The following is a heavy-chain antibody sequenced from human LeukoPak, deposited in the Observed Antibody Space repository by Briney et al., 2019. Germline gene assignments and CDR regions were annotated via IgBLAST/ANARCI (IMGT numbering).Heavy chain of an antibody. D-gene: IGHD6-13*01. CDR2: MNPNSGNT. J-gene: IGHJ5*02. CDR1: GYTFTSYD. V-gene: IGHV1-8*01. CDR3: ARGYSSRWYEDWFDP. Sequence: ASVKVSCKASGYTFTSYDINWVRQATGQGLEWMGWMNPNSGNTGYAQKFQGRVTMTRNTSISTAYMELSSLRSEDKAVYYCARGYSSRWYEDWFDPWGQGTLVTVSA.